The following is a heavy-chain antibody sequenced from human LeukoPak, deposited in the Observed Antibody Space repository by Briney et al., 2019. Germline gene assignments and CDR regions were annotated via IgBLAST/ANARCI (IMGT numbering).Heavy chain of an antibody. D-gene: IGHD3-22*01. V-gene: IGHV1-69*02. Sequence: SVKVSCKASGGTFSSYTISWVRQAPGQGLEWMGRIITILGIANYAQKFQGRVTITADKSTSTAYMELSSLRSEDTAVYYCARNHYYDSSLGYYFDYWGQGTLVTVSS. J-gene: IGHJ4*02. CDR3: ARNHYYDSSLGYYFDY. CDR2: IITILGIA. CDR1: GGTFSSYT.